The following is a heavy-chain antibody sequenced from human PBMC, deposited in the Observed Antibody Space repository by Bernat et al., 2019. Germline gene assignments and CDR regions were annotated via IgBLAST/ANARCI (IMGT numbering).Heavy chain of an antibody. CDR1: GFTFGNYA. CDR2: IIVRGGNT. Sequence: EVQLLESGGDLVQPGGSMRLSCAASGFTFGNYAMNWVRQAPGKGLEWVSSIIVRGGNTYYADTVKGRFTISRDNSRNTLSLQMNSLRAEETAIYYCARGSACTVTHYIFDYWGRGTLVTVSS. D-gene: IGHD4-17*01. V-gene: IGHV3-23*01. CDR3: ARGSACTVTHYIFDY. J-gene: IGHJ4*02.